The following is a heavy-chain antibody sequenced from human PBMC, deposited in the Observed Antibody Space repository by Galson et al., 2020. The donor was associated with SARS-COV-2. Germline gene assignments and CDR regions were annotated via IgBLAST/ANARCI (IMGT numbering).Heavy chain of an antibody. Sequence: ASETLSLTCTVSGGSISSGGYYWNWIRQHPGKGLEWIGYIYYIGTTHYNPSLKSRATISVDTSKIHFSLKLSSVTAADTAMYYCARGSPLWFGEGLYFDYWGQGTLVTVSS. D-gene: IGHD3-10*01. J-gene: IGHJ4*02. V-gene: IGHV4-31*03. CDR3: ARGSPLWFGEGLYFDY. CDR2: IYYIGTT. CDR1: GGSISSGGYY.